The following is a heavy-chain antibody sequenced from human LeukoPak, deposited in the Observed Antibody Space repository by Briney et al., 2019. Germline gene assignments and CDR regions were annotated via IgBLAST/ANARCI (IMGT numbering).Heavy chain of an antibody. J-gene: IGHJ4*02. CDR3: ARAEYDYVWGSYRYNYFDY. D-gene: IGHD3-16*02. CDR1: GFILSNYW. V-gene: IGHV3-48*01. Sequence: PGGSLRLSCEVSGFILSNYWMSWVRQAPGKGLEWVSYISSSSSTIYYADSVKGRFTISRDNAKNSLYLQMNSLRAEDTAVYYCARAEYDYVWGSYRYNYFDYWGQGTLVTVSS. CDR2: ISSSSSTI.